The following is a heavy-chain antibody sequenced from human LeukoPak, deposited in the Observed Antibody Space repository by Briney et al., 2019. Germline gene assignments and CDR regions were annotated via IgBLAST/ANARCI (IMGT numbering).Heavy chain of an antibody. CDR1: GFTFSSYG. Sequence: PGGSLRLSCAASGFTFSSYGMHWVRQAPGKGLEWVAFIRYDGSNKYYADSVKGRFTISRDNSKNTLYLQMNSLRAEDTAVYYCAKVRDIVLMVYAVDYWGQGTLVTVSS. V-gene: IGHV3-30*02. CDR2: IRYDGSNK. CDR3: AKVRDIVLMVYAVDY. D-gene: IGHD2-8*01. J-gene: IGHJ4*02.